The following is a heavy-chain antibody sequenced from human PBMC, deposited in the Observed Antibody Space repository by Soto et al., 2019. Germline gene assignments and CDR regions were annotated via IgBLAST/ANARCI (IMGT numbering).Heavy chain of an antibody. CDR3: ARAYYYYDSSGYYGGAFDI. D-gene: IGHD3-22*01. J-gene: IGHJ3*02. CDR1: GYTFTSYA. CDR2: INPSGGST. Sequence: ASVKVSCKASGYTFTSYAMHWVRQAPGQGLEWMGIINPSGGSTSYAQKFQGRVTMTRDTSTSTVYMELSSLRSEDTAVYYCARAYYYYDSSGYYGGAFDIWGKGKMVTVPS. V-gene: IGHV1-46*03.